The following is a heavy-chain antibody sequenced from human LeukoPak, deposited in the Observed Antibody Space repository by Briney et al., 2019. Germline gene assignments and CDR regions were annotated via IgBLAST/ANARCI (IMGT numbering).Heavy chain of an antibody. D-gene: IGHD1-26*01. Sequence: GGSLRLSCAASGFTFSNAWMNWVRQAPGKGLEWVSTISGGGGSTYYADSVKGRFTISRDNSKNTLYLQVNSLRAEDTAVYYCAKGGKWDVTPFDYWGQGTLVTVSS. CDR2: ISGGGGST. V-gene: IGHV3-23*01. CDR1: GFTFSNAW. CDR3: AKGGKWDVTPFDY. J-gene: IGHJ4*02.